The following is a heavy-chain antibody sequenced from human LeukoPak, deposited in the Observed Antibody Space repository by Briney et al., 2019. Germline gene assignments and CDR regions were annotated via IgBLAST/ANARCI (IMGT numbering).Heavy chain of an antibody. CDR2: IKQDGSEK. V-gene: IGHV3-7*01. CDR1: GFTFSSYW. CDR3: ARDPRRGSYTPIDY. D-gene: IGHD1-26*01. Sequence: GGSLRLSCAASGFTFSSYWMSWVRQAPGKGLEWVANIKQDGSEKYYVDSVKGRFTISRDNAKNSLYLQMNSLRAEDTAVYYCARDPRRGSYTPIDYWGQGTLVSVSS. J-gene: IGHJ4*02.